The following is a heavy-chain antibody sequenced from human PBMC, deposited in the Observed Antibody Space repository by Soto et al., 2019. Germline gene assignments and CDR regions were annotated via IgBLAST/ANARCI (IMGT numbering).Heavy chain of an antibody. V-gene: IGHV3-15*01. CDR1: RFSLTNAW. Sequence: EVQLVESGGGFVQPGGSLRLTCVASRFSLTNAWMSWVRQAPGKGPEWVGRIKSKTDGGTADYAAPVKGRFTISRDDSQNTLYLHMDSLKTEDTALYHCSTDIGIYGLDIWVQGTTVTVSS. CDR3: STDIGIYGLDI. D-gene: IGHD1-26*01. J-gene: IGHJ6*02. CDR2: IKSKTDGGTA.